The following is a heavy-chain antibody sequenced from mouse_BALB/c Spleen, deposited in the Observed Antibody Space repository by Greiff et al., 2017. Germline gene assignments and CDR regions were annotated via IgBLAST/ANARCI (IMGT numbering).Heavy chain of an antibody. CDR1: GYTFTSYN. CDR3: ASIYYYGSSYNY. J-gene: IGHJ2*01. Sequence: QVQLQQPGAELVKPGASVKMSCKASGYTFTSYNMHWVKQTPGQGLEWIGAIYPGNGDTSYNQKFKGKATLTADKSSSTAYMQLSSLTSEDSAVYYCASIYYYGSSYNYWGQGTTLTVSA. D-gene: IGHD1-1*01. CDR2: IYPGNGDT. V-gene: IGHV1-12*01.